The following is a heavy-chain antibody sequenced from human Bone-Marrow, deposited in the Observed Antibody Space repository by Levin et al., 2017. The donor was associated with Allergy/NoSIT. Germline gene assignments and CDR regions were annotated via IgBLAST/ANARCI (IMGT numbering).Heavy chain of an antibody. CDR1: GFTFSDHY. J-gene: IGHJ4*02. V-gene: IGHV3-72*01. CDR2: IRNKANSYTT. Sequence: SCAPSGFTFSDHYMDWVRQAPGKGLEWVGRIRNKANSYTTEYAASVRGRFIISRDDSKNSVFLQMNSLKSEDTAVYYCVRRKPYGSGTYGYFDYWGQGTLVAVSS. D-gene: IGHD3-10*01. CDR3: VRRKPYGSGTYGYFDY.